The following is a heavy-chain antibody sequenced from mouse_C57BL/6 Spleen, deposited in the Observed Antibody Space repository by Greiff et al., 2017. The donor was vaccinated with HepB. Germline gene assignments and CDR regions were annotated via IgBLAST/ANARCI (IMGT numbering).Heavy chain of an antibody. CDR1: GYTFTSYG. V-gene: IGHV1-81*01. Sequence: EQSGAELARPGASVKLSCKASGYTFTSYGISWVKQRTGQGLEWIGEIYPRSGNTYYNEKFKGKATLTADKSSSTAYMELRSLTSEDSAVYFCARSGDPYYFDYWGQGTTLTVSS. CDR3: ARSGDPYYFDY. D-gene: IGHD3-1*01. CDR2: IYPRSGNT. J-gene: IGHJ2*01.